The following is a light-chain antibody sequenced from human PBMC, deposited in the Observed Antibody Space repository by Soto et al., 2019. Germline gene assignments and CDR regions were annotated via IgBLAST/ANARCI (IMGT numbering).Light chain of an antibody. J-gene: IGKJ1*01. Sequence: EMVMTQSPAILSVSPGESATLSCRASQSLGSNLAWYQQKPGQAPRLLIYGASTRATGIPARVSASGSGTDFTRTISDVQPEDFALYYCHQRQSWPRTFGQGTKVDIK. CDR2: GAS. CDR1: QSLGSN. CDR3: HQRQSWPRT. V-gene: IGKV3-15*01.